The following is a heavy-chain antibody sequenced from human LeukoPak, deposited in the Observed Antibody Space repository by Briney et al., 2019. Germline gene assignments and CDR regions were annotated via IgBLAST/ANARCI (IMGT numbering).Heavy chain of an antibody. CDR3: ARDLAAAGTGYGMDV. D-gene: IGHD6-13*01. J-gene: IGHJ6*02. CDR2: ISSSSSYI. CDR1: GFTFSSYS. V-gene: IGHV3-21*01. Sequence: TGGSLRRSCAASGFTFSSYSMNWVRQAPGKGLEWVSSISSSSSYIYYADSVKGRFTISRDNAKNSLYLQMNSPRAEDTAVYYCARDLAAAGTGYGMDVWGQGTTVTVSS.